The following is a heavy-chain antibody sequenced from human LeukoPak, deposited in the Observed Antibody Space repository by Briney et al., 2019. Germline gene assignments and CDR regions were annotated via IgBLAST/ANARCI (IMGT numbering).Heavy chain of an antibody. V-gene: IGHV3-64D*06. CDR3: VKDHDWGAFHI. CDR2: ISSNGGST. CDR1: GFPFSTYA. D-gene: IGHD7-27*01. Sequence: GGSLRLSCSASGFPFSTYAMHWVRQAPGKGLEYVSGISSNGGSTYYADSVKGRFTISRDNSKNTLYLQMSSLRPEDTAVFYCVKDHDWGAFHIWGQGTMVTVSS. J-gene: IGHJ3*02.